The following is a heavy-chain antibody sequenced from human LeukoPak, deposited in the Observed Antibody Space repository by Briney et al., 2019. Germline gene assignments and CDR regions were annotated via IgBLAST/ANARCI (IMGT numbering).Heavy chain of an antibody. CDR2: INSDGSNT. CDR3: ARLIEIDAFDI. D-gene: IGHD5-24*01. J-gene: IGHJ3*02. Sequence: GGSLRLSCAASGFTFSSYWMHWVRQAPGKGLVWVSRINSDGSNTSYADSVKGRFTISRDNAKNTLYLQMNSLRAEDTAVYYCARLIEIDAFDIWGQGTMVTVSS. V-gene: IGHV3-74*01. CDR1: GFTFSSYW.